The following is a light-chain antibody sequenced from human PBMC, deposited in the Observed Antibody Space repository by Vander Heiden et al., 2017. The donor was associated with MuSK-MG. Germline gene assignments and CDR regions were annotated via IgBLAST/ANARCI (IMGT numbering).Light chain of an antibody. Sequence: VLTQPPSVSGAPGQRVPSSCSGSSSNIGAGYDVHWYQQLPGTAPKLLIYGKNNRPSRVPDRFSGSKSGTSASLAITGLQAEDEADYYCQSYDSSLSSFVFGTGTKVTVL. CDR1: SSNIGAGYD. CDR2: GKN. V-gene: IGLV1-40*01. CDR3: QSYDSSLSSFV. J-gene: IGLJ1*01.